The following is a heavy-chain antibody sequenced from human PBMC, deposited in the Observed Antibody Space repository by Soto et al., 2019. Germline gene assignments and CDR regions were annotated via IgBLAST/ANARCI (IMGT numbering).Heavy chain of an antibody. D-gene: IGHD2-2*01. CDR3: ATRFVKFVFEP. CDR1: GGSISSSSYY. J-gene: IGHJ5*02. Sequence: ASEPLSLTCTVSGGSISSSSYYCGWILHPPGKGLEWIGSIYYSGRTYYNTSLKSRATISVDTSKNQFSLKLSSVTAADTAVYCCATRFVKFVFEPWGQGTLVTLSS. CDR2: IYYSGRT. V-gene: IGHV4-39*01.